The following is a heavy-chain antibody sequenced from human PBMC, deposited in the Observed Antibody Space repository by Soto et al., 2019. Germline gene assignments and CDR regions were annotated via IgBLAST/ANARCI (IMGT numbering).Heavy chain of an antibody. Sequence: QVQLVESGGGVVQPGRSLRLSCAASGFTFSSYAMHWVRQAPGKGLEWVAVISYDGSNKYYADSVKGRFTISRDNSKNTLYLQMNSLRAEDTAVYYCAREIATIPGYYYGMDVWGQGTTVTVSS. CDR3: AREIATIPGYYYGMDV. D-gene: IGHD2-21*01. CDR1: GFTFSSYA. J-gene: IGHJ6*02. CDR2: ISYDGSNK. V-gene: IGHV3-30-3*01.